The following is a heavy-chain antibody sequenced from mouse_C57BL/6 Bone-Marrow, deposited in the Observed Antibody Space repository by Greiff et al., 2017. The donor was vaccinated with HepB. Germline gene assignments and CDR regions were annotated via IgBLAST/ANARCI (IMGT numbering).Heavy chain of an antibody. J-gene: IGHJ1*03. D-gene: IGHD1-1*01. V-gene: IGHV12-3*01. CDR2: ITHSGET. Sequence: VQLQESGPGLVKPSQSLFLTCSITGFPITSGYYWIWIRQSPGKPLEWMGYITHSGETFYNPSLQSPISITRETSKNQFFLQLNSVTTEDTAMYYCAGDRGNGQGYFDVWGTGTTVTVSS. CDR3: AGDRGNGQGYFDV. CDR1: GFPITSGYY.